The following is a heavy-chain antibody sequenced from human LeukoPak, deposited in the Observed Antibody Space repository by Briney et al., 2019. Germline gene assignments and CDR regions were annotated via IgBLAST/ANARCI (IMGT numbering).Heavy chain of an antibody. CDR3: ARVVTRDPELIDAFDI. Sequence: GASVKVSCKASGYTLTSYYMHWVRQAPGQGLEWMGIINTSGGSTSYAQKFQGRVTMTRDTSTSTVYMELSSLRSEDTAVYYCARVVTRDPELIDAFDIWGQGTMVTVSS. CDR2: INTSGGST. V-gene: IGHV1-46*01. CDR1: GYTLTSYY. D-gene: IGHD1-26*01. J-gene: IGHJ3*02.